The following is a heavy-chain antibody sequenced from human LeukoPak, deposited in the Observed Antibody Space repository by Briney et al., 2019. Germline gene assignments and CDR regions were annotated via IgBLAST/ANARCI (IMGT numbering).Heavy chain of an antibody. J-gene: IGHJ3*02. CDR2: ISAYNGNT. Sequence: ASVKVSCKASGYTFTSYGISWVRQAPGQGLEWMGWISAYNGNTNYAQKLQDRVTMTTDTSTSTAYMELRSLRSDDTAVYYCARDRQYYYDSSGFDAFDIWGQGTMVTVSS. CDR1: GYTFTSYG. CDR3: ARDRQYYYDSSGFDAFDI. V-gene: IGHV1-18*01. D-gene: IGHD3-22*01.